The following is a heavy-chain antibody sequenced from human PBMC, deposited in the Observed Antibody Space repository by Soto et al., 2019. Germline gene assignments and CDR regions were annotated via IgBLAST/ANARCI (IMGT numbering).Heavy chain of an antibody. Sequence: PGGSLRLSCAASGFIFSSHWMHWVRQAPGKGLVWVSRINIDGTTTNYADSVKGRFTISRDNARNTVYLQLNSLGVDDTAVYYCARGMLYETGGDWHPNWFDPWGLGTLVTVSS. V-gene: IGHV3-74*01. J-gene: IGHJ5*02. D-gene: IGHD2-21*02. CDR1: GFIFSSHW. CDR3: ARGMLYETGGDWHPNWFDP. CDR2: INIDGTTT.